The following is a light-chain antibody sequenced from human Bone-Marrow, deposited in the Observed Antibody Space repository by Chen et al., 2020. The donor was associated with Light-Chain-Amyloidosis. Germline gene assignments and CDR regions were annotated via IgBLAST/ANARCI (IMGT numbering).Light chain of an antibody. CDR1: SSDVGGYNY. Sequence: QSALTQPASVSGSPAQSITVSCTGTSSDVGGYNYVSWYQQHPGKAPKLILYEVTNRPSGVSNRFSGSKSGNTASLTISGLQAEDEADYYCSSFTSSNTWVFGGGTKLTVL. CDR2: EVT. J-gene: IGLJ3*02. V-gene: IGLV2-14*01. CDR3: SSFTSSNTWV.